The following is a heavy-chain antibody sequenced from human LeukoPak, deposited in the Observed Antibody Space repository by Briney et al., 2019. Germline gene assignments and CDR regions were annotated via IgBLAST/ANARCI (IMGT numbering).Heavy chain of an antibody. J-gene: IGHJ4*02. D-gene: IGHD6-19*01. CDR2: ISGSGGST. CDR3: AKDEWLVRRFDY. Sequence: GGSLRLSCAASGFTFSSYAMSWVRQAPGKGLEWVSAISGSGGSTYYADSVKGRFTISRDNSKNTLYLQMNSQRAEDTAVYYCAKDEWLVRRFDYWGQGTLVTVSS. V-gene: IGHV3-23*01. CDR1: GFTFSSYA.